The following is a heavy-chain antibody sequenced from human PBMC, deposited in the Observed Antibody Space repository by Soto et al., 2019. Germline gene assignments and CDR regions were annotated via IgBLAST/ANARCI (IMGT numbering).Heavy chain of an antibody. Sequence: GGSLRLSCAAFGFTFSSYGMHWVRQAPGKGLEWVAVIWYDGSNKYYADSVKGRFTISRDNSKNTLYLQMNSLRAEDTAVYYCARGEDRSGGSCYSYYYYMAVWGKGTTVTVSS. CDR1: GFTFSSYG. D-gene: IGHD2-15*01. CDR2: IWYDGSNK. CDR3: ARGEDRSGGSCYSYYYYMAV. J-gene: IGHJ6*03. V-gene: IGHV3-33*01.